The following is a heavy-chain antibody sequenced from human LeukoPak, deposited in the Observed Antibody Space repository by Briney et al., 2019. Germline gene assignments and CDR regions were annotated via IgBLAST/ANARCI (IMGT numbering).Heavy chain of an antibody. CDR3: AKDLSGSGSYYTPREGMDV. CDR1: GFTFSSYG. D-gene: IGHD3-10*01. Sequence: GGSLRLSCAASGFTFSSYGMHWDRQARGKGLEWVAVISYDGSNKYYADSVKGRFTISRDNSKNTLYLQMNSLRAEDTAVYYCAKDLSGSGSYYTPREGMDVWGQGTKVTVSS. V-gene: IGHV3-30*18. CDR2: ISYDGSNK. J-gene: IGHJ6*02.